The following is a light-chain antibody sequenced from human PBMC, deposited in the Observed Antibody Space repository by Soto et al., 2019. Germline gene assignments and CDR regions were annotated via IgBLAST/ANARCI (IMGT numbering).Light chain of an antibody. Sequence: QSALTQPASVSGSPGQSITISCTGTSSDVGSYNLVSWYQQHPGKAPKLMIYEGSKRPSGVSNRFSGSKSGNTASLTISGLQPEVEADYYCCSYAGSSTYVFGTGTKLTVL. CDR3: CSYAGSSTYV. J-gene: IGLJ1*01. CDR1: SSDVGSYNL. CDR2: EGS. V-gene: IGLV2-23*01.